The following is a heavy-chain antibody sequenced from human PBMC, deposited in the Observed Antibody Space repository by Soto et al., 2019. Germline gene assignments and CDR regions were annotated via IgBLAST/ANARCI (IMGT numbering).Heavy chain of an antibody. V-gene: IGHV3-30*18. CDR3: AKGSNDHCDYGGII. D-gene: IGHD4-17*01. J-gene: IGHJ4*02. Sequence: QVQLVESGGGVVQAGRSLRLSCAASGFSFSRYGMHWVRQAPGKGLEWVAEISSDGSNKNYADSVKGRFTISRDISKDTLYLQMNSLRAEDTAVYYCAKGSNDHCDYGGIIWGQGTLVTVSS. CDR1: GFSFSRYG. CDR2: ISSDGSNK.